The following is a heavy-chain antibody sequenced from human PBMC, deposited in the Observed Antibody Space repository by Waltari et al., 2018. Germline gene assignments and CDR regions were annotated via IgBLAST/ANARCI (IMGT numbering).Heavy chain of an antibody. CDR3: ARNYGTAARSSYGMDV. D-gene: IGHD6-6*01. V-gene: IGHV4-61*09. J-gene: IGHJ6*02. Sequence: QVQLQESGPGLVKPSQTLSLTCTVSGGSISSGSYYWSWIRQPAGKGLEWIGYIYTSGSTNYNPSLKSRVTISVDTSKNQFSLKLSSVTAADTAVYYCARNYGTAARSSYGMDVWGQGTTVTVSS. CDR1: GGSISSGSYY. CDR2: IYTSGST.